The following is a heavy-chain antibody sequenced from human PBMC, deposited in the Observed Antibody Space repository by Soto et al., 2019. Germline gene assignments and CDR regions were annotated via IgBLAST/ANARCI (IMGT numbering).Heavy chain of an antibody. J-gene: IGHJ3*02. CDR1: GFTFSSYA. D-gene: IGHD4-17*01. CDR2: ISGSGGST. Sequence: GGSLRLSCAASGFTFSSYAMSWVRQAPGKGLEWVSAISGSGGSTYYADSVKGRFTISRDNSKNTLYLQMNSLRAEDKAVYYCAKDLIVSPMPTGTSGALDIWGQGTMVTVSS. CDR3: AKDLIVSPMPTGTSGALDI. V-gene: IGHV3-23*01.